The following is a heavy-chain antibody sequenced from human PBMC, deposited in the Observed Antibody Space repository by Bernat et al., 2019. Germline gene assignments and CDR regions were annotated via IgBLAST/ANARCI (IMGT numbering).Heavy chain of an antibody. J-gene: IGHJ6*02. CDR1: GGSISSSSYY. CDR3: ARDQVPAAIPDYYYYGMDV. V-gene: IGHV4-39*02. CDR2: IYYSGST. Sequence: QLQLQESGPGLVKPSETLSLTCTVSGGSISSSSYYWGWIRQPPGKGLEWIGSIYYSGSTYYNPSLKSRVTISVDTSKNQFSLKLSSVTAADTAVYYSARDQVPAAIPDYYYYGMDVWGQGTTVTVSS. D-gene: IGHD2-2*02.